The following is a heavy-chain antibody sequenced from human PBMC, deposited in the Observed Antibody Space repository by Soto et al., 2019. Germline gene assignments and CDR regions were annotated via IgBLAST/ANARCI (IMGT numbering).Heavy chain of an antibody. CDR2: ISRDGGTK. V-gene: IGHV3-30*03. Sequence: GSLRLSCAVSGFTVSTYGMHWVRQAPGKGLEWVAVISRDGGTKFYADSVKGRFTISKDNSRNTLFLEMNSLRSDDMAVYYCTGEVASGYWGQGTLVTVSS. D-gene: IGHD2-8*02. CDR3: TGEVASGY. J-gene: IGHJ4*02. CDR1: GFTVSTYG.